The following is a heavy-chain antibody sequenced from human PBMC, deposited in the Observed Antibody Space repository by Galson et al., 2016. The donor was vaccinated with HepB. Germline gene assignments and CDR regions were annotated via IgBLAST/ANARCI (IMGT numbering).Heavy chain of an antibody. D-gene: IGHD6-13*01. CDR3: ARHTPSLRWYDYYYYGMDV. V-gene: IGHV4-39*01. J-gene: IGHJ6*02. CDR1: GGSISSSNYY. CDR2: IYYSGST. Sequence: SETLSLTCSVSGGSISSSNYYWGWIRQPPGKGLEWIGSIYYSGSTYYTPSLKTRVTISIHTSKNQVSLKLTSVTAADTAVYYCARHTPSLRWYDYYYYGMDVWGQGTTVTVSS.